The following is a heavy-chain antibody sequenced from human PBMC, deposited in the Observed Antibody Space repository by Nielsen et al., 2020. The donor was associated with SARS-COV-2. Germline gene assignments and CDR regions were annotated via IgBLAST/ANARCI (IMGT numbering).Heavy chain of an antibody. CDR2: ISWNSGSI. CDR1: GFTFDDYA. D-gene: IGHD6-13*01. Sequence: SLKISCAASGFTFDDYAMHWVRQAPGKGLEWVSGISWNSGSIGYADSVKGRFTISRDNAKNSLYLQMNSLRAEDTALYYCAKDSWPSSSSWFDYWGQGTLVTVSS. V-gene: IGHV3-9*01. J-gene: IGHJ4*02. CDR3: AKDSWPSSSSWFDY.